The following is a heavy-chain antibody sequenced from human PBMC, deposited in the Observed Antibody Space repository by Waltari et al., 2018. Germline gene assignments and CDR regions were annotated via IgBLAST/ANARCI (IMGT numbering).Heavy chain of an antibody. CDR3: ARAPVVAATQDYYYMDV. D-gene: IGHD2-15*01. CDR2: SIPIFGTA. J-gene: IGHJ6*03. V-gene: IGHV1-69*14. CDR1: GGTFSSYA. Sequence: QVQLVQSGAEVKKPGSSVKVSCKASGGTFSSYAISWVRQAPGQGLEWMGGSIPIFGTANYEQKFQGRVTITADKSTSTAYMELSSLRSEDTAVYYCARAPVVAATQDYYYMDVWGKGTTVTVSS.